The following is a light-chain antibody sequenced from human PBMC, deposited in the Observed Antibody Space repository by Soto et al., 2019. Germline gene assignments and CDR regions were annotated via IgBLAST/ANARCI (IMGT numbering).Light chain of an antibody. Sequence: EIVMTQSPATLSVSPGERATLSCRASQSVSSNLAWYQQKPGQAPRLLIYGASSMATGIPARFSGSGSGTEFTLTLSSLQSEDFAVYYCQQYNNWRTWTFGQGTKVEIK. CDR3: QQYNNWRTWT. CDR2: GAS. CDR1: QSVSSN. V-gene: IGKV3-15*01. J-gene: IGKJ1*01.